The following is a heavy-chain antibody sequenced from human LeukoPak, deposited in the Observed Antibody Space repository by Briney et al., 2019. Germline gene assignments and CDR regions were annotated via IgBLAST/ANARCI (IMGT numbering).Heavy chain of an antibody. CDR1: GGTFSSYA. V-gene: IGHV1-69*04. D-gene: IGHD7-27*01. CDR3: ASTANWGGGYFDY. Sequence: ASVKVSCTASGGTFSSYAISWVRQAPGQGLEWMGRIIPILGIANYAQKFQGRVTITADKSTSTAYMELSSLRSEDTAVYYCASTANWGGGYFDYWGQGTLVTVSS. CDR2: IIPILGIA. J-gene: IGHJ4*02.